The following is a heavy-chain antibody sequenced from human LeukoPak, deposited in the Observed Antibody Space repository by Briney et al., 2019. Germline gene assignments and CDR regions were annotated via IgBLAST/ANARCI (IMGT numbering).Heavy chain of an antibody. CDR2: ISPYNADT. Sequence: ASVKVSCKASGYTFSDYSITWVRQAPGQGLKWLGWISPYNADTNKHQNFQGRVTMTTDRSTRTAYMELRNLRSDDTAVYYCARVTTVTRSPWSWGPKKIGQEVNWFDPWGQGTLITVS. J-gene: IGHJ5*02. CDR1: GYTFSDYS. D-gene: IGHD4-17*01. V-gene: IGHV1-18*01. CDR3: ARVTTVTRSPWSWGPKKIGQEVNWFDP.